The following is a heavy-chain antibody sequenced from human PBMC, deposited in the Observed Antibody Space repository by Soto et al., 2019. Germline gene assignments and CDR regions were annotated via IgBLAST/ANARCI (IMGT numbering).Heavy chain of an antibody. D-gene: IGHD2-21*01. J-gene: IGHJ4*02. Sequence: EVQVVESGGGLVQPGRSLRLSCAASGFTFSNYWMTWVRQAPGKGLEWVANIKGDGTQKSYIDSVKGRFTISRDNAENSLYLQMNSLRGEDTALYYCAALRGGYWGQGTLVTVSS. V-gene: IGHV3-7*05. CDR2: IKGDGTQK. CDR3: AALRGGY. CDR1: GFTFSNYW.